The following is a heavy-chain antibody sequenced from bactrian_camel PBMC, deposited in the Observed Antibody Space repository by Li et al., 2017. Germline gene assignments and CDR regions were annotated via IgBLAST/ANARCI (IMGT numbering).Heavy chain of an antibody. CDR2: LNTDTTP. Sequence: HVQLVESGGGSVQAGGSLRLSCAASGWTFGRRCQAWFRQAPGKEREGVAALNTDTTPVYADSVKGRFTISQDATNTVHLQMNNLKAEDTAIYYCAADVGMMSGDCRPNYWGQGSQVTVTS. V-gene: IGHV3S53*01. D-gene: IGHD7*01. J-gene: IGHJ4*01. CDR1: GWTFGRRC. CDR3: AADVGMMSGDCRPNY.